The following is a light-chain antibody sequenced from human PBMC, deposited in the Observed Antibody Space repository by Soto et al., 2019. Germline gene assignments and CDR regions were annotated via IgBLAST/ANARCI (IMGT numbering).Light chain of an antibody. CDR2: AAS. CDR3: QQSYSTPVT. CDR1: QSISSY. Sequence: DLQMTQSPSSLSASIGDRVTITCRASQSISSYLNWYQQKPGKAPKLLIYAASSLQSGVPSRFSGSGSGTDFTLTISSLQPEDFATYSCQQSYSTPVTFGQGTKVEIK. V-gene: IGKV1-39*01. J-gene: IGKJ1*01.